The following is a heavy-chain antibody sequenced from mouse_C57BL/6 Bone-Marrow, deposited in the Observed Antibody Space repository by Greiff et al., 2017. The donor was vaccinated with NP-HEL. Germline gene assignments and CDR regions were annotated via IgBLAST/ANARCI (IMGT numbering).Heavy chain of an antibody. CDR3: ALYGNSAWFAY. J-gene: IGHJ3*01. CDR1: GFNIQDYY. D-gene: IGHD2-1*01. Sequence: VPLKQSGAELVKPGASVKLSCPASGFNIQDYYMHWVKQRTEQGLEWIGRIAPEEGETQNAPKFQGKATITADTASNTAYLQLSSLTSEDTAVYYCALYGNSAWFAYWGQGTLVTVSA. V-gene: IGHV14-2*01. CDR2: IAPEEGET.